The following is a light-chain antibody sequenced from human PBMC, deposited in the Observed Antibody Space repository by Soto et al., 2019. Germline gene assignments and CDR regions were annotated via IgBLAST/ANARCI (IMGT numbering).Light chain of an antibody. V-gene: IGKV3-11*01. CDR2: DAS. J-gene: IGKJ5*01. Sequence: EFVLTQSPAPLSLSPGERATLSCRSSQSVSSYLAWYQQKPGQAPRLLIYDASNRATGIPARFSGTRSGTDCTLTINNLEPEDVAVYYCQVRTNWSIALGRGTRLEIK. CDR1: QSVSSY. CDR3: QVRTNWSIA.